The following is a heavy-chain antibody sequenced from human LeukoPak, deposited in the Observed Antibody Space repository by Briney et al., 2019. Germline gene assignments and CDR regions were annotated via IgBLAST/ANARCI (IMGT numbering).Heavy chain of an antibody. CDR2: ISGRGGST. Sequence: PGGSLRLSCAASGFTFSNYWMHWVRQAPGKGLVWVSGISGRGGSTYYADSVKGRFTISRDNSKNTLYLQMNSLRAEDTAVYYCATEARGEDPTGFDYWGQGTLVTVSS. V-gene: IGHV3-23*01. CDR3: ATEARGEDPTGFDY. D-gene: IGHD1-1*01. CDR1: GFTFSNYW. J-gene: IGHJ4*02.